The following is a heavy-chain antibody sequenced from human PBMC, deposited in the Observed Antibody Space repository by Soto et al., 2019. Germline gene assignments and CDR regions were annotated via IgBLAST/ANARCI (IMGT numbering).Heavy chain of an antibody. V-gene: IGHV3-21*01. CDR1: GFTFSSYS. J-gene: IGHJ4*02. D-gene: IGHD1-20*01. CDR3: AREKPYNWNVFDY. Sequence: GGSLRLSCAASGFTFSSYSMNWVRQAPGKGLEWGSSISSSSSYLYYADSVKGRLTIYRENAKNSLYLQMNSLGAEDTAVYYCAREKPYNWNVFDYWGQGTLVTVSS. CDR2: ISSSSSYL.